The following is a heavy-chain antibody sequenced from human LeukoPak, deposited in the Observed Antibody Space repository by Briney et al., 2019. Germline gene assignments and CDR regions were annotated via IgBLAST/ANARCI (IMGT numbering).Heavy chain of an antibody. CDR3: ARGSRGYSYG. J-gene: IGHJ4*02. Sequence: SETLSLTCTVSGGSVSSGSYYWSWIRQPPGKGLEWIGYIYYSASTNYNPSLKSRVTISVDTSNNQFSLKLSSVTAADTAVYYCARGSRGYSYGWGQGTLVTISS. CDR1: GGSVSSGSYY. V-gene: IGHV4-61*01. CDR2: IYYSAST. D-gene: IGHD5-18*01.